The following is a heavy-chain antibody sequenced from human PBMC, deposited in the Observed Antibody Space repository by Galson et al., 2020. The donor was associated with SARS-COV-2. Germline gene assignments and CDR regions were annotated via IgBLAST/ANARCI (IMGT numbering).Heavy chain of an antibody. CDR3: ARLRESNCGGDCDAFDI. Sequence: SETLSLTCTVSYGSISHTNFHWGWIRQPPGKGLEWIGTLHSSGSAYYTPSLRSRATIAVDTSKSQFSLALASVTAADTAVYYCARLRESNCGGDCDAFDIWGQGTMVAVSS. CDR2: LHSSGSA. D-gene: IGHD2-21*02. V-gene: IGHV4-39*01. J-gene: IGHJ3*02. CDR1: YGSISHTNFH.